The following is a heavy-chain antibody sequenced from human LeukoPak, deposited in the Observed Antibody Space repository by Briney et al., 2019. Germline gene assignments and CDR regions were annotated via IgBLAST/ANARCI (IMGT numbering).Heavy chain of an antibody. CDR3: ARVDCSSTSCKSNYYYYGMDV. D-gene: IGHD2-2*01. CDR2: IWYDGSNK. Sequence: GSLRLSCAASGFTFSSYGMHWVRQAPGKGLEWVAGIWYDGSNKYYADSVKGRFTISRDNSKNTLYLQMNSLRAEDTAVYYCARVDCSSTSCKSNYYYYGMDVWGQGTTVTVSS. CDR1: GFTFSSYG. V-gene: IGHV3-33*01. J-gene: IGHJ6*02.